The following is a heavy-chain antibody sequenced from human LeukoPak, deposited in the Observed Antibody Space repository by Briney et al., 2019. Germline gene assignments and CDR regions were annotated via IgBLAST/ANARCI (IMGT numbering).Heavy chain of an antibody. CDR3: ARVANYYDSRGYYLYYFDY. Sequence: ASVKVSCKVSGYTLTELSMHWVRQAPGKGLEWMGGFDPEDGETIYAQKFQGRVTMTEDTSTDTAYMELSSLRSDDTAVYYCARVANYYDSRGYYLYYFDYWGQGTLVTVSS. J-gene: IGHJ4*02. D-gene: IGHD3-22*01. CDR2: FDPEDGET. CDR1: GYTLTELS. V-gene: IGHV1-24*01.